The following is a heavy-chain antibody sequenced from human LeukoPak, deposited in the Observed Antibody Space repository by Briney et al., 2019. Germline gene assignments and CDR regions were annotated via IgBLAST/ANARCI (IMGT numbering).Heavy chain of an antibody. V-gene: IGHV1-2*06. Sequence: ASVKVSCKASGYTFTGYYMHWVRQAPGQGLEWMGRINPNSGGTNYAQKFQGRATMTRDTSISTAYMELSRLRSDDTAVYYCARDLSRSPAWFDPWGQGTLVTVSS. D-gene: IGHD3-16*02. J-gene: IGHJ5*02. CDR3: ARDLSRSPAWFDP. CDR2: INPNSGGT. CDR1: GYTFTGYY.